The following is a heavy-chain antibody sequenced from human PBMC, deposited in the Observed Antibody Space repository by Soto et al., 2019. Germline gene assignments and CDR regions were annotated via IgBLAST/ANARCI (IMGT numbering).Heavy chain of an antibody. Sequence: SETLSLTCTVSGGSISSYDWSWIRQPPGKGLEWIGYIYYSASTHYNPSLKSRDTISVDTSKNQFSLRLTSVTAADTAVYYCARGNRSGYRDVYYYYGMDVWGRGSTVTVSS. V-gene: IGHV4-59*01. J-gene: IGHJ6*02. D-gene: IGHD3-22*01. CDR2: IYYSAST. CDR3: ARGNRSGYRDVYYYYGMDV. CDR1: GGSISSYD.